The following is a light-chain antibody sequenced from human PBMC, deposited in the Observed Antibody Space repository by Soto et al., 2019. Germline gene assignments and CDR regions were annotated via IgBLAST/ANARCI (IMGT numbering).Light chain of an antibody. CDR1: QSINSW. CDR3: QQYKSYCT. V-gene: IGKV1-5*03. Sequence: DIQMTQSPSTLSASVGDRVTITCRASQSINSWLAWYQQKPGKAPKLLIYKASNLQNGVSSRFSGSGSGTEFTLTISSLQPDDFATYYCQQYKSYCTFGPGTKVDMK. J-gene: IGKJ3*01. CDR2: KAS.